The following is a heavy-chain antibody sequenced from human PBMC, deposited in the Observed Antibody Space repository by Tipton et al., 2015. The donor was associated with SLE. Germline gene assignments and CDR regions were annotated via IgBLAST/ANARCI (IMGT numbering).Heavy chain of an antibody. V-gene: IGHV4-59*08. CDR1: GGSISSYF. Sequence: TLSLTCTVSGGSISSYFWSWIRQPPGKGLEWIGHIFYTGSTRYNPSLKSRVTLSVDTYRNQFSLKLNSVTAADTAVYYCVRLSSSGWRPYNWFDPWGQGTLVTVSS. CDR2: IFYTGST. CDR3: VRLSSSGWRPYNWFDP. J-gene: IGHJ5*02. D-gene: IGHD6-19*01.